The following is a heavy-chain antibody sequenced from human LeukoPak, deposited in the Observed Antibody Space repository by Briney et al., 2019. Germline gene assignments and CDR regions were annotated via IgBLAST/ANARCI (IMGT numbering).Heavy chain of an antibody. V-gene: IGHV3-23*01. CDR1: GFTFSSYA. D-gene: IGHD3-10*01. J-gene: IGHJ3*02. CDR3: AKSLYYYGSGSYYTIYAFDI. CDR2: ISGSGGST. Sequence: GGSLRLSCAASGFTFSSYAMSWVRQAPGKGLEWVSAISGSGGSTYYADSVKGRFTISRDNSNNTLYLQMNSLRAEDTAVYYCAKSLYYYGSGSYYTIYAFDIWGQGTMVTVSS.